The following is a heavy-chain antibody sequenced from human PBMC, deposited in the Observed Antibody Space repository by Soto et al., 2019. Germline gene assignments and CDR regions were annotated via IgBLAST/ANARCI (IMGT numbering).Heavy chain of an antibody. CDR1: GGSISSSAYY. D-gene: IGHD5-18*01. CDR2: ISHSGST. J-gene: IGHJ4*02. V-gene: IGHV4-31*03. CDR3: AREYTYGSNFFDC. Sequence: QVQLQESGPGLVKPSQTLSLTCTVSGGSISSSAYYWSWIRQHPGKGLEWIGYISHSGSTYYNPSLNCRVILSVDTSKTQFSLSLTSVTAAYTAVYYCAREYTYGSNFFDCWGQGALVTVSS.